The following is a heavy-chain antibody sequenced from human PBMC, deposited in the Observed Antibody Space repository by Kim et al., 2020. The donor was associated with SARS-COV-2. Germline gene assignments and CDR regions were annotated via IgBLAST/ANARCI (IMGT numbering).Heavy chain of an antibody. CDR1: GFTFNSYW. CDR2: INTDGSST. V-gene: IGHV3-74*01. Sequence: GGSLRLSCAASGFTFNSYWMHWVRQAPGKGLVWVSRINTDGSSTSYADSVKGRFTISRDNAKNTVYLQMNSLRAEDTAVYYCARVRRGVMGAYDYWGQGTLVTVSS. D-gene: IGHD3-10*01. J-gene: IGHJ4*02. CDR3: ARVRRGVMGAYDY.